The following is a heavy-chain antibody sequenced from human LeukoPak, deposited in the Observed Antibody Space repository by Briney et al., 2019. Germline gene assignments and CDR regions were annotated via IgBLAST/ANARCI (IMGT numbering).Heavy chain of an antibody. CDR1: GGSISSGGYY. CDR2: IYYSGST. Sequence: SETLSLTCTVSGGSISSGGYYWSWIRQHPGKGLEWLGYIYYSGSTYYNPSLKSRVTISVDTSKNQFSLKLSSVTAADTAVYYCARGSVEMATIDWFDPWGQGTLVTVSS. V-gene: IGHV4-31*03. D-gene: IGHD5-24*01. CDR3: ARGSVEMATIDWFDP. J-gene: IGHJ5*02.